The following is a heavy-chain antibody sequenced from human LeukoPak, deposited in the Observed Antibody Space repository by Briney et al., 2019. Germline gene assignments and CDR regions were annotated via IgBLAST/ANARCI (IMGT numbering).Heavy chain of an antibody. CDR2: IKQDGSEK. V-gene: IGHV3-7*01. CDR1: GFTLSSYW. J-gene: IGHJ4*02. Sequence: GGSLRLSCAASGFTLSSYWMSWVRQAPGKGLEWVANIKQDGSEKYYVDSVKGRFTISRDNAKNSLYLQMNSLRAEDTAVYYCARPSMVRGLPNYWGQGTLVTVSS. D-gene: IGHD5-18*01. CDR3: ARPSMVRGLPNY.